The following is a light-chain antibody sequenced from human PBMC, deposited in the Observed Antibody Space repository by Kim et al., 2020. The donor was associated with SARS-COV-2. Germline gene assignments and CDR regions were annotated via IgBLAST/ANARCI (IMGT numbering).Light chain of an antibody. V-gene: IGKV2-30*02. Sequence: DVVMTQSPLSLPVTLGQPASISCRSSRGLVHSDGNTYLNWFHQRPGQSPRRLIYKVSNRDSGVPDRFSGGGSDSDFTLEISRVEAEDVGVYYCMQGTHWPPYTFGQGTKLEI. J-gene: IGKJ2*01. CDR2: KVS. CDR1: RGLVHSDGNTY. CDR3: MQGTHWPPYT.